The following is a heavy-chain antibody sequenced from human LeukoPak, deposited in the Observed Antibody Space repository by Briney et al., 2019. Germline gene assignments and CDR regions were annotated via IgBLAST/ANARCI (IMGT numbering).Heavy chain of an antibody. D-gene: IGHD3-22*01. J-gene: IGHJ4*02. V-gene: IGHV3-23*01. CDR1: GFTFSSYA. CDR2: ISGSGGRT. Sequence: GGSLRLSCAASGFTFSSYAMSWVRQAPGKGLEWVSAISGSGGRTYYADSVKGRFTISRDNSKNTLYLQMNSLRAEDTAVYYCAKVMSVVITGYFDYWGQGTLVTVSS. CDR3: AKVMSVVITGYFDY.